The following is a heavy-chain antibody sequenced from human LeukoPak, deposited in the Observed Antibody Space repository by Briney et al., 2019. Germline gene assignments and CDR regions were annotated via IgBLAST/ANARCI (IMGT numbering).Heavy chain of an antibody. J-gene: IGHJ4*02. V-gene: IGHV4-61*02. CDR2: IYTSGST. D-gene: IGHD3-10*01. CDR3: ARERRVRGVIITWD. CDR1: GGSISSGSYY. Sequence: NPSQTLSLTCTVSGGSISSGSYYWSWIQQPAGKGLEWIGRIYTSGSTNYNPSLKSRVTISVDTSKNQFSLKLSSVTAADTAVYYCARERRVRGVIITWDWGQGTLVTVSS.